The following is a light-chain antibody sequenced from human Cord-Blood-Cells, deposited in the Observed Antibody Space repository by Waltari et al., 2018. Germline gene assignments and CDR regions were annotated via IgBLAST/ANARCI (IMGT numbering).Light chain of an antibody. CDR1: QSVLYSSNNKNY. CDR3: QQYYSTPLT. CDR2: WAS. J-gene: IGKJ4*01. V-gene: IGKV4-1*01. Sequence: DLVMTQSPDSLAVSLGARAPINCKSSQSVLYSSNNKNYLAWYQQKPGQPPKLLIYWASTRESGVPDRFSGSGSGTDCTRTISSLQAEDVAVYYCQQYYSTPLTFGGGTKVEIK.